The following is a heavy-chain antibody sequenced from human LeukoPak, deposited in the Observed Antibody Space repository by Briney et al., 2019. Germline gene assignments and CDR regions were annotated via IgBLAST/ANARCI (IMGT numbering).Heavy chain of an antibody. CDR1: GFTFSSYA. J-gene: IGHJ4*02. V-gene: IGHV3-7*01. D-gene: IGHD3-22*01. CDR3: ARGRFHYDSSGYSSFYY. CDR2: INQDGSEK. Sequence: PGGSLRLSCAASGFTFSSYAMSWVRQAPGKGLEWVANINQDGSEKSYVDSVKGRFTISRDNAQHSLYLQMSSLRAEDTAVYYCARGRFHYDSSGYSSFYYWGQGTLVTVSS.